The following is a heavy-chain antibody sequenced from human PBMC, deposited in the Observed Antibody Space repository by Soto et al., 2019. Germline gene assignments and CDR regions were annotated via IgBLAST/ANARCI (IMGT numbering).Heavy chain of an antibody. CDR1: GGSVASGNYH. CDR2: IFFTGIT. Sequence: SETLSLTRTVSGGSVASGNYHLVWIRQPPGKGLEWIGYIFFTGITNSNPSLESRVTISVDTSKNQFSLKLRSVTAADTAVYYCARDGHGMDVWGQGATVTVSS. CDR3: ARDGHGMDV. V-gene: IGHV4-61*01. J-gene: IGHJ6*02.